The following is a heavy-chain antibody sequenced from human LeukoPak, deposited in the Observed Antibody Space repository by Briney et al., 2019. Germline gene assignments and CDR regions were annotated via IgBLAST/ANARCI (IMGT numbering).Heavy chain of an antibody. CDR2: IFYSGST. V-gene: IGHV4-38-2*02. CDR1: GDSISSGYY. Sequence: PSETLSLTCTVSGDSISSGYYWGWIRQSPGKALEWIGNIFYSGSTYYSPSLKSRVTISLDTSRNQFSLKLNSVTAADTAVYYCAKSNGYGLIDIWGQGTMVTVSS. D-gene: IGHD3-22*01. CDR3: AKSNGYGLIDI. J-gene: IGHJ3*02.